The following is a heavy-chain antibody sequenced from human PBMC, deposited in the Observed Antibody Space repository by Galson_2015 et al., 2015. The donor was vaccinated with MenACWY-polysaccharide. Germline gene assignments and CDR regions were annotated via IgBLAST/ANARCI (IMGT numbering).Heavy chain of an antibody. J-gene: IGHJ4*02. CDR3: AKGAAHYGSGNYYDY. CDR1: GLTFSSYG. Sequence: SLRLSCAGSGLTFSSYGMGWVRQAPGKGLEWVSGLSPTTGNTYYADSVRGRFTISRDNSKNTLYLQMDSLRAEDTALYYCAKGAAHYGSGNYYDYWGQGTQFTVS. CDR2: LSPTTGNT. D-gene: IGHD3-10*01. V-gene: IGHV3-23*01.